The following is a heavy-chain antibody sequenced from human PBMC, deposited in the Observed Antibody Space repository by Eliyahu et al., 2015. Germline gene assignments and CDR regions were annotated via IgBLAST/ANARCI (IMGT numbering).Heavy chain of an antibody. V-gene: IGHV4-39*01. J-gene: IGHJ5*02. Sequence: QLLLQESGPGLVKPSETLSLTCTVSGASLPSTNYYWGWVRQPPGEGPEWVATIYYDGTTHYSPSLKSRVTMSVDTSKNQFSLKLTSVTAADTAVYYCARLPHGWANWFDPWGQGTLVTVSS. CDR2: IYYDGTT. D-gene: IGHD3-16*01. CDR3: ARLPHGWANWFDP. CDR1: GASLPSTNYY.